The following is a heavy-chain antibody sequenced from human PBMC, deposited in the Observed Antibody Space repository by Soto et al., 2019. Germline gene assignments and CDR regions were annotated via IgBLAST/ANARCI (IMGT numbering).Heavy chain of an antibody. CDR1: GFTFGNDA. CDR2: ISGSGGRT. D-gene: IGHD2-21*01. J-gene: IGHJ4*02. CDR3: AKDTVASRSFYFAS. Sequence: SLRLCCKASGFTFGNDAMTWVRQAPGKGRWWVSTISGSGGRTYYADSVTGRFTISRDNSKNMLYLQMHSLGVEDTAVYVCAKDTVASRSFYFASWAQGTLVTVST. V-gene: IGHV3-23*01.